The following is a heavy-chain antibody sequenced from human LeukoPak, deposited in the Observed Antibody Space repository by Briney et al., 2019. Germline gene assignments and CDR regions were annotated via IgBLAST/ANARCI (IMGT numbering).Heavy chain of an antibody. CDR1: GFTFSSYA. CDR3: ARDRVVVITDQLDY. V-gene: IGHV3-30-3*01. J-gene: IGHJ4*02. CDR2: ISYDGSNK. D-gene: IGHD3-22*01. Sequence: GGSLRLSCAASGFTFSSYAMHWVRQAPGKGLKWVAVISYDGSNKYYADSVKGRFTISRDNSKNTLYLQMNSLRAEDTAVYYCARDRVVVITDQLDYWGQGTLVTVSS.